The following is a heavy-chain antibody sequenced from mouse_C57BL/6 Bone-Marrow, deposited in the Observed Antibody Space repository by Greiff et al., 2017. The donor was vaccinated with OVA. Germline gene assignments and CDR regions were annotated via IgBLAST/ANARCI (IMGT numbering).Heavy chain of an antibody. CDR3: ANYSVRFAY. V-gene: IGHV1-81*01. CDR1: GYTFTSYG. CDR2: IYPRSGNT. Sequence: QVQLKQSGAELARPGASVKLSCKASGYTFTSYGISWVKQRTGQGLEWIGEIYPRSGNTYYNEKFKGKATLTADKSSSTAYMELRSLTSEDSAVYFCANYSVRFAYWGQGTLVTVSA. J-gene: IGHJ3*01. D-gene: IGHD2-12*01.